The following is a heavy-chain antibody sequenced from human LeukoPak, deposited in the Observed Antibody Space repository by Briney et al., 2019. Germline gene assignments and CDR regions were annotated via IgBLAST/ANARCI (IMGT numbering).Heavy chain of an antibody. V-gene: IGHV3-30*18. CDR2: ISYDGDNK. CDR1: GFTFSSYG. J-gene: IGHJ5*02. CDR3: AKARRRNWFDP. Sequence: GGSLRLSCAASGFTFSSYGMHWVRQAPGKGLVWVALISYDGDNKYYADSVKGRFTISRDNSKNTLYLQMNSLRTEDTAVYHCAKARRRNWFDPWGQGTLVTVSS.